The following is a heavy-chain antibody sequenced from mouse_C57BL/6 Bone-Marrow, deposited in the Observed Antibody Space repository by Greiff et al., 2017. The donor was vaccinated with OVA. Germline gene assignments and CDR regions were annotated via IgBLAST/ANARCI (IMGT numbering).Heavy chain of an antibody. CDR2: ISDGGSYT. V-gene: IGHV5-4*01. D-gene: IGHD6-1*01. CDR3: AREGLS. J-gene: IGHJ3*01. CDR1: GFTFSSYA. Sequence: DVHLVESGGGLVKPGGSLKLSCAASGFTFSSYAMSWVRQTPEKRLEWVATISDGGSYTYYPDNVKGRFTISRDNAKNNLYLQMSHLKSEDTAMYYCAREGLSWGQGTLVTVSA.